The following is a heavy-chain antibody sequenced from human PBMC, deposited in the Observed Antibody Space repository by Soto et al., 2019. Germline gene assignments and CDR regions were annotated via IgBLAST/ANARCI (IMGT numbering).Heavy chain of an antibody. V-gene: IGHV3-23*01. D-gene: IGHD5-18*01. CDR3: VKEFGVAGSSYESFFDY. CDR1: GFTFNNYA. J-gene: IGHJ4*02. CDR2: ISGSGRST. Sequence: PGGSLRLSCAASGFTFNNYAMTWVRQAPGKGLEWVSGISGSGRSTYYADSVKGLFTIPRDNSKNTLYLQMNSLRAEDTAVYYCVKEFGVAGSSYESFFDYWGQGTLVTVSS.